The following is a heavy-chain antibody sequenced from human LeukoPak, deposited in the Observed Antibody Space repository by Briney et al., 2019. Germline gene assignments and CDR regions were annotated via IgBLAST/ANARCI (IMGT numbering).Heavy chain of an antibody. CDR3: ARDFSGSGHFDY. D-gene: IGHD2-15*01. CDR1: GGSISSYY. Sequence: SETLSLTCTVSGGSISSYYWSWIRQPPGKGLEWIGYIYYSGSTNYNPSLKSRVTIPVDTSKNQFSLKLSSVTAADTAVYYCARDFSGSGHFDYWGQGTLVTVSS. V-gene: IGHV4-59*01. CDR2: IYYSGST. J-gene: IGHJ4*02.